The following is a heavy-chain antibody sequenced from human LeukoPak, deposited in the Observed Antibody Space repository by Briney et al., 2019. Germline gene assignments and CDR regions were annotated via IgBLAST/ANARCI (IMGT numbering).Heavy chain of an antibody. CDR3: ATDRSRYYAPHAFDI. CDR1: GGSFSGYY. D-gene: IGHD1-26*01. Sequence: SETLSLTCAVYGGSFSGYYWSWIRQPPGKGLEWIGEINHSGSTNYNPSLKSRVTISVDTSKNQFSLKLSSVTAADTAVYYCATDRSRYYAPHAFDIWGQGTMVTVSS. J-gene: IGHJ3*02. CDR2: INHSGST. V-gene: IGHV4-34*01.